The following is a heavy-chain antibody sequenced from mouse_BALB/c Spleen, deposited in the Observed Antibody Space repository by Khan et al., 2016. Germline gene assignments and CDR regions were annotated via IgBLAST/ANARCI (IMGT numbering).Heavy chain of an antibody. CDR1: GFTLSDAW. CDR2: IRNKANNHAK. Sequence: EVKLEESGGGLVQPGGSMKLSCTASGFTLSDAWMDWVRQSPEKGLEWVAEIRNKANNHAKYYAESVKGRFSISRDDYKSSVYLHMNSVRPEYTGIYYCTSLGIAIDYLRQATSVPVSS. D-gene: IGHD4-1*01. J-gene: IGHJ4*01. CDR3: TSLGIAIDY. V-gene: IGHV6-6*01.